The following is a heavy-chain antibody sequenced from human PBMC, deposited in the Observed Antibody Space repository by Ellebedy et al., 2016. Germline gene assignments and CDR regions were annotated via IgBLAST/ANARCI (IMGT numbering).Heavy chain of an antibody. V-gene: IGHV4-34*01. Sequence: SETLSLXXAVYGGSFTGYYWSSIRQPPGKGLEWIGEINHSGSTNYNPSLKSRVTISVDTSKNQFSLKLSSVTAADTAIYYCARLAVPAITGAFDIWGQGTMVTVSS. D-gene: IGHD2-2*01. J-gene: IGHJ3*02. CDR3: ARLAVPAITGAFDI. CDR1: GGSFTGYY. CDR2: INHSGST.